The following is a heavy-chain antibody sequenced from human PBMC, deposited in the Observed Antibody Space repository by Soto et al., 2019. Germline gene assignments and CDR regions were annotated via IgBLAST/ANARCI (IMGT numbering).Heavy chain of an antibody. Sequence: SETLSLTCTVSGGSISSYYWSWIRQPPGKGLVWIGYIYYSGSTNYNPSLKSRVTISVDTSKNQFSLKLTSVTAADTAVYYCARRYGSAFDFWGQGTMVTVSS. D-gene: IGHD3-10*01. V-gene: IGHV4-59*01. CDR2: IYYSGST. J-gene: IGHJ3*01. CDR3: ARRYGSAFDF. CDR1: GGSISSYY.